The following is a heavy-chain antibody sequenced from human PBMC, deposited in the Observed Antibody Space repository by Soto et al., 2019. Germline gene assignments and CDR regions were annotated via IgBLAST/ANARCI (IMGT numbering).Heavy chain of an antibody. Sequence: PETLSLTCAGFGESFSRYYWSCIHQPPGKGLEWIGEINHSGSTNYNPSLKSRVTISVDTSKNQFSLKLSSVTAVDTAVYYCARGRCGGDCYLGGDWFDPWGQGTLVTVSS. V-gene: IGHV4-34*01. CDR3: ARGRCGGDCYLGGDWFDP. J-gene: IGHJ5*02. CDR2: INHSGST. D-gene: IGHD2-21*02. CDR1: GESFSRYY.